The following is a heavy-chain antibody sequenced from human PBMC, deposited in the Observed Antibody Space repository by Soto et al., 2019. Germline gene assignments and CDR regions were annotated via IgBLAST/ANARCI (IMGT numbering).Heavy chain of an antibody. D-gene: IGHD1-1*01. Sequence: ASVQVSCNASGYPFTSSGIGWERQVPGQGLERMGWISAYNGNTNYAQKLQGRVTMTTDTSTSTAYMELRSLRSDDTAVYYCARCQRDWNYDYYGMDVWGQGTTVTVSS. CDR1: GYPFTSSG. J-gene: IGHJ6*02. CDR2: ISAYNGNT. CDR3: ARCQRDWNYDYYGMDV. V-gene: IGHV1-18*01.